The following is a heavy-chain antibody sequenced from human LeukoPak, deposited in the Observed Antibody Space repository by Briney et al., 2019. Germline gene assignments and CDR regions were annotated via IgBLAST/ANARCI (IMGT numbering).Heavy chain of an antibody. V-gene: IGHV1-18*04. CDR2: ISAYNGNT. CDR1: GYTFTGYY. CDR3: ARVVRYYGSGSYYLDY. Sequence: ASVKVSCKASGYTFTGYYMHWVRQAPGQGLEWMGWISAYNGNTNYAQKLQGRVTMTTDTSTSTAYMELRSLRSDDTAVYYCARVVRYYGSGSYYLDYWGQGTLVTVSS. D-gene: IGHD3-10*01. J-gene: IGHJ4*02.